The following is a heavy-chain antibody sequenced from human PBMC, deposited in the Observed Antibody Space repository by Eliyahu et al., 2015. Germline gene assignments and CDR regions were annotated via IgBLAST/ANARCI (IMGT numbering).Heavy chain of an antibody. CDR1: XYSFTSYW. V-gene: IGHV5-10-1*03. CDR3: ARLRSSSWSSDY. D-gene: IGHD6-13*01. J-gene: IGHJ4*02. Sequence: EVQLVQSGAEVKKPGESLRXSCXGSXYSFTSYWISWVRXMPGKGLEWMGRIDPSDSYTNYSPSFQGHVTISADKSISTAYLQWSSLKASDTAMYYCARLRSSSWSSDYWGQGTLVTVSS. CDR2: IDPSDSYT.